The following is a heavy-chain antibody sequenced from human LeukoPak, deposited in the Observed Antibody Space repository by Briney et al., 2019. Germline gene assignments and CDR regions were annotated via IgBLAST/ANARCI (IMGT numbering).Heavy chain of an antibody. Sequence: ASVKVSCKASGYTFTSYGISWVRQAPGQGLEWMGWISAYNGNTNYAQKLQGRVTMTTDTSTSTAYMELRSLRSEDTAVYYCARGQGPYYYDSSGSGFDPWGQGTLVTVSS. CDR1: GYTFTSYG. D-gene: IGHD3-22*01. J-gene: IGHJ5*02. CDR2: ISAYNGNT. CDR3: ARGQGPYYYDSSGSGFDP. V-gene: IGHV1-18*01.